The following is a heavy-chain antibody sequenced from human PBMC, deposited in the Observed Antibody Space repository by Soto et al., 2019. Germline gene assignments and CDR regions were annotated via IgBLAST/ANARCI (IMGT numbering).Heavy chain of an antibody. J-gene: IGHJ4*02. V-gene: IGHV4-59*01. CDR2: IYYSGST. Sequence: PSETLSLTCTVSGGSISSYYWSWIRQPPGKGLERMGYIYYSGSTNYNPSLKSRVTISVDTSQNQFSLKLSSVTAADTAVYYCARDHEDSSGYYYDSWGQGTLVTVSS. CDR3: ARDHEDSSGYYYDS. CDR1: GGSISSYY. D-gene: IGHD3-22*01.